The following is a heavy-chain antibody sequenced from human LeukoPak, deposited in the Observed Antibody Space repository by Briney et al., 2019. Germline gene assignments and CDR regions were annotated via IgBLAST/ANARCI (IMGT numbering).Heavy chain of an antibody. CDR2: IIPIFGTA. CDR1: GGTFSSYA. Sequence: SVKVSCKASGGTFSSYAIGWVRQAPGQGLEWMGGIIPIFGTANYAQKFQGRVTITADESTSTAYMELSSLRSEDTAVYYCARETAGFWSGYSRPNWFDPWGQGTLVTVSS. V-gene: IGHV1-69*13. J-gene: IGHJ5*02. D-gene: IGHD3-3*01. CDR3: ARETAGFWSGYSRPNWFDP.